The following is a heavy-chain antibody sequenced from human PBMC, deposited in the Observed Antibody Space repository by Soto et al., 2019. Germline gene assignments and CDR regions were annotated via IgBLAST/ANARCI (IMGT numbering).Heavy chain of an antibody. CDR2: AHHSGRT. Sequence: SETLSLTCTVSGGSMTSSNWWNWVRQSPGKGLEWIGEAHHSGRTNYNPSLKSRAIISVDTSKNHFSLKLSSVTAADTAVYYCGALPWAYYFDYWGQGTLVTVSS. CDR1: GGSMTSSNW. V-gene: IGHV4-4*02. CDR3: GALPWAYYFDY. D-gene: IGHD3-10*01. J-gene: IGHJ4*02.